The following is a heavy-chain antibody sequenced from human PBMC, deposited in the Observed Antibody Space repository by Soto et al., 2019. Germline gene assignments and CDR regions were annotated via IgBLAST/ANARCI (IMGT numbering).Heavy chain of an antibody. CDR2: SSNSGTFS. CDR1: GFTFSDYY. J-gene: IGHJ4*02. CDR3: ARSGDNYNRLDY. Sequence: GGSLRLSCEGSGFTFSDYYISWIRQAPGKGLEWISYSSNSGTFSRYADSVKGRFSISRDNTKNLLYLQMDSLRAEDTAVYYCARSGDNYNRLDYWGQGTPVTVSS. D-gene: IGHD1-1*01. V-gene: IGHV3-11*06.